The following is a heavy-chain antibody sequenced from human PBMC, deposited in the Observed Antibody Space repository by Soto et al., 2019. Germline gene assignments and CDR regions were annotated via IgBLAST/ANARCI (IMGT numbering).Heavy chain of an antibody. V-gene: IGHV3-30*18. Sequence: GGSLRLSCAASGFTFSSYGMHWVRQAPGKGLEWVAVISYDGSNKYYADSVKGRFTISRDNSKNTLYLQMNSLRAEDTAVYYCAKAHSSSWYPGYWGQGTLVTVSS. CDR1: GFTFSSYG. CDR2: ISYDGSNK. D-gene: IGHD6-13*01. J-gene: IGHJ4*02. CDR3: AKAHSSSWYPGY.